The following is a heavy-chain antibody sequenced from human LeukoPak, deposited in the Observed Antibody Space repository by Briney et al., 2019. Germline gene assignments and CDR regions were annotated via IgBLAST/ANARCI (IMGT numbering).Heavy chain of an antibody. J-gene: IGHJ6*03. CDR1: GYTFTGYY. V-gene: IGHV1-2*02. CDR3: ARAPVDTAMVPRGYMDV. CDR2: INPNSGGT. D-gene: IGHD5-18*01. Sequence: ASVKVSCKASGYTFTGYYMHWVRQAPGQGLEWMGWINPNSGGTNYAQKFQGRVTMTRDTSISTAYMELSRLRSDDTAVYYCARAPVDTAMVPRGYMDVWGKGTTVTISS.